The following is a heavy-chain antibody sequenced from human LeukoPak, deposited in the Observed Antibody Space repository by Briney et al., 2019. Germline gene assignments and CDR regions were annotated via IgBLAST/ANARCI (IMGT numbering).Heavy chain of an antibody. CDR1: GFTFSTYW. CDR2: IDYGGSST. V-gene: IGHV3-74*01. D-gene: IGHD6-13*01. J-gene: IGHJ4*02. Sequence: GGSLRLSCAASGFTFSTYWMHWVRQPPGKGLMWVSRIDYGGSSTSYADSVKGRFTISRDNAKNTLFLQMNSLRAEDTAVYYCATLAAAGTDYWGQGTLVTVSS. CDR3: ATLAAAGTDY.